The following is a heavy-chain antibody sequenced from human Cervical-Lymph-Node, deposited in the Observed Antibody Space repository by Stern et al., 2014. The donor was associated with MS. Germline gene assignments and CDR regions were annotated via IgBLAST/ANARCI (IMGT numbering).Heavy chain of an antibody. D-gene: IGHD2-2*01. Sequence: VQLVESGAEVKKPGASVRVSCQTSGYTFTGYYLHWVRKAPGRGLEWIGRINPKSGGPNYAQDFQGRVTLTRVTSISTVYMELRGLKFDDTAIYYCARSPEMTYWGQGTLVTVSS. CDR3: ARSPEMTY. J-gene: IGHJ4*02. CDR1: GYTFTGYY. CDR2: INPKSGGP. V-gene: IGHV1-2*06.